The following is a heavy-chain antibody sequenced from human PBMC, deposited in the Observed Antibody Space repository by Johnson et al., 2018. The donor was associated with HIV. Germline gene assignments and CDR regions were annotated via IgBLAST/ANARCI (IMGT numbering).Heavy chain of an antibody. CDR2: IRFDGSDK. Sequence: VQLVESGGGVVQPGGSLRLSCAASGFTFSNYGMHWVRQAPGKGLEWVAFIRFDGSDKYYADFVKGRFTVSRDNSKNTMYLEMNSLRSEDTAVYYCAKDRRQGGSNPDAFDIWGQGTMVTVSS. J-gene: IGHJ3*02. CDR3: AKDRRQGGSNPDAFDI. D-gene: IGHD1-26*01. V-gene: IGHV3-30*02. CDR1: GFTFSNYG.